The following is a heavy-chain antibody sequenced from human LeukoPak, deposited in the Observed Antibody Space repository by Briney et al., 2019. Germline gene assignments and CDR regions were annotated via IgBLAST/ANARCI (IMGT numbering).Heavy chain of an antibody. V-gene: IGHV4-34*01. CDR2: INHSGST. D-gene: IGHD2-15*01. CDR1: GGSFSGYY. Sequence: SETLSLTCAVYGGSFSGYYWSWIRQPPGKGLEWIGEINHSGSTNYNPSLKSRVTISVDTSKNQFSLKLSSVTAADTAVYYCARAHPGGRLGYWGQGTLVTVSS. CDR3: ARAHPGGRLGY. J-gene: IGHJ4*02.